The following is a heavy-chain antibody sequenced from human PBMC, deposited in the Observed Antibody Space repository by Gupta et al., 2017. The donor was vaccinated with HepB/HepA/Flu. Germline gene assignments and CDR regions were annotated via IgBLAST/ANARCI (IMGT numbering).Heavy chain of an antibody. CDR3: TRRNLPGSWYFDL. V-gene: IGHV4-4*02. Sequence: QVQLQESGPGLVKPSGTLSLTCAVSGGSITSNNWWSWVRQAPEKGLEWIGEIYQTGSANYNPSLKSRLTISLDKSNNQFSLKVNSVTAADTAVYYCTRRNLPGSWYFDLWGRGTLVTVSS. D-gene: IGHD1-14*01. CDR2: IYQTGSA. J-gene: IGHJ2*01. CDR1: GGSITSNNW.